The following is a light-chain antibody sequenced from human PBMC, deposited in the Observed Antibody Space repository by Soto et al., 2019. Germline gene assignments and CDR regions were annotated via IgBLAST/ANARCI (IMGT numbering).Light chain of an antibody. Sequence: EVVLTQSPATLSFSPGERSTLSCRASQSVSSYLAWYQQKPGQAPRLLIYDASNRATGIPARFSGSGSGTDFTLTISSLEPEDFAVYYCKQRSNWPGTFGPGTKVDI. V-gene: IGKV3-11*01. CDR2: DAS. CDR3: KQRSNWPGT. CDR1: QSVSSY. J-gene: IGKJ3*01.